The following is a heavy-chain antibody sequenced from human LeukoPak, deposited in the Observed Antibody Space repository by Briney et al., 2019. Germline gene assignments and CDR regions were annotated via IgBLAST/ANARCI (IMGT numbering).Heavy chain of an antibody. CDR3: ARLREIPVFGVVTKSTSYFDY. Sequence: PSETLSLTCAVYGGSFSGYYWSWIRQPPGKGLEGIGEINHSGSTNYNPSLKSRVTISVDTSKNQFSLKLSSVTAADTDVYYCARLREIPVFGVVTKSTSYFDYWGQGTLVTVSS. V-gene: IGHV4-34*01. J-gene: IGHJ4*02. CDR1: GGSFSGYY. D-gene: IGHD3-3*01. CDR2: INHSGST.